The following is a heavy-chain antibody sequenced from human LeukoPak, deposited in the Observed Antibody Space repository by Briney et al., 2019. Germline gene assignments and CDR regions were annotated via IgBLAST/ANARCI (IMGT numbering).Heavy chain of an antibody. CDR2: ISGRDVST. CDR3: ANATYYSSGWSLYYFNY. J-gene: IGHJ4*02. Sequence: GGSLRLSCAASGFTLSTYVMSWVRQAPGKGLEWVSTISGRDVSTDYADSVKGRFTISRDNSKNTLYLQMNSLRAEDTAVYYCANATYYSSGWSLYYFNYWGQGTLVTVSS. CDR1: GFTLSTYV. V-gene: IGHV3-23*01. D-gene: IGHD6-19*01.